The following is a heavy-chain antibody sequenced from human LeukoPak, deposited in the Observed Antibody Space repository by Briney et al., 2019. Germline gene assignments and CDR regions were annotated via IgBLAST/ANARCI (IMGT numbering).Heavy chain of an antibody. Sequence: ASVKVSCKASGYTFTSYAMHWVRQAPGQRLEWMGWINAGNGNTKYSQKFQGRVTITRDTSASTAYMELSSLRSEDTAVYYCARAAGETLSGYSSSWWFDYWGQGTLVTVSS. CDR1: GYTFTSYA. CDR2: INAGNGNT. V-gene: IGHV1-3*01. D-gene: IGHD6-13*01. CDR3: ARAAGETLSGYSSSWWFDY. J-gene: IGHJ4*02.